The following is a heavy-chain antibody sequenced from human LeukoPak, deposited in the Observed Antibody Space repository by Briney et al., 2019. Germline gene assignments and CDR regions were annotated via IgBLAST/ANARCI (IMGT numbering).Heavy chain of an antibody. Sequence: PGRSLRLSCAASGFTFSSYAMHWVRQAPGKGLEWVAVISYDGSNKYYADSVKGRFTISRDDSKNTLYLQMNSLRAEDTAVYYCARVPRGSGTAGYWGQGTLVTVSS. CDR2: ISYDGSNK. CDR1: GFTFSSYA. CDR3: ARVPRGSGTAGY. V-gene: IGHV3-30*04. D-gene: IGHD3-10*01. J-gene: IGHJ4*02.